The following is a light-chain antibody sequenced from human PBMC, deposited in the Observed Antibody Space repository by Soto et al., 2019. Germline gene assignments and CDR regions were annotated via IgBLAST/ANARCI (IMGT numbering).Light chain of an antibody. CDR2: GAS. V-gene: IGKV3-20*01. CDR3: QQYGSSPRT. CDR1: QSISNNF. Sequence: PGERATLSCRASQSISNNFLAWYQQKLGQAPRLLIYGASSRATGIPDRFSGSGSGTDFTLTISRLEPEDFAVYYCQQYGSSPRTFGQGTKVDVK. J-gene: IGKJ1*01.